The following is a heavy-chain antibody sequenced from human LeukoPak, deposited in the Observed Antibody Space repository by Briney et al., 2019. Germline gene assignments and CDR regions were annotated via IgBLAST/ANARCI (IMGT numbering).Heavy chain of an antibody. D-gene: IGHD4-11*01. V-gene: IGHV6-1*01. CDR1: GDSVSSNTAA. CDR3: AREVTDAFDI. Sequence: SQTLSLTCVISGDSVSSNTAAWNWIRQSPSRGLEWLGRTYYRAKWFNDHAVSVKSRITINPDTSQNQFSLHLNSVTPEDTAVYFCAREVTDAFDIWGQGTMVTVSS. J-gene: IGHJ3*02. CDR2: TYYRAKWFN.